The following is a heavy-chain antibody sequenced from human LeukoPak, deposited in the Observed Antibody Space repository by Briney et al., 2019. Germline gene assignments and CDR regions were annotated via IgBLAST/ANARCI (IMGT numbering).Heavy chain of an antibody. V-gene: IGHV3-74*01. CDR1: GFTFSDYW. D-gene: IGHD2-21*01. CDR3: ARGLVALDY. J-gene: IGHJ4*02. CDR2: IKKDGSGR. Sequence: GGSLRLSCTASGFTFSDYWLHWVRQAPGKGLVWVSCIKKDGSGRDYADSVKGRFTISRDNAKNTLYLQMTSLTAEDTAVCYCARGLVALDYWGQGTLVTVSS.